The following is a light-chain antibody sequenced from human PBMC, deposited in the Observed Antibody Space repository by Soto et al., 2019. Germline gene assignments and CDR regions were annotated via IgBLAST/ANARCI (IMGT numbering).Light chain of an antibody. CDR1: QSVSSSY. J-gene: IGKJ5*01. CDR2: GAS. CDR3: QQLNSYPT. V-gene: IGKV3-20*01. Sequence: EIVLTQSPGTLSLSPGERATLSCRASQSVSSSYLAWYQQKPGQAPRLLIYGASSRATGIPDRFSGSGSGTDFTLTISSLQPEDFATYYCQQLNSYPTFGQGTRLENK.